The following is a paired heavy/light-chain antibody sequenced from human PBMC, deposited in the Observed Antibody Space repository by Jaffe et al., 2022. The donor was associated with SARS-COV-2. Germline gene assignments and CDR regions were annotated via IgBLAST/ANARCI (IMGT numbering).Light chain of an antibody. CDR3: AAWDDSLIGPV. J-gene: IGLJ3*02. V-gene: IGLV1-44*01. Sequence: QSVLTQPPSASGTPGQRVTISCSGSSSNIGSNTVNWYQQLPGTAPKLLIYGNDQRPSGVPDQFSGSKSGTSASLAISGLQSEDEADYYCAAWDDSLIGPVFGGGTKLTVL. CDR2: GND. CDR1: SSNIGSNT.
Heavy chain of an antibody. V-gene: IGHV3-30-3*01. CDR3: ARSMGWLLHNSDFDY. J-gene: IGHJ4*02. CDR2: ISYDGSNK. CDR1: GFTFSNYA. Sequence: QVQLVESGGGVVQPGRSLRLSCAASGFTFSNYAMHWVRQAPGKGLEWVAVISYDGSNKYYADSVKGRFTISRDKSKNTLHLQMDSLRAEDTAVFYCARSMGWLLHNSDFDYWGQGTLVTVSS. D-gene: IGHD3-3*01.